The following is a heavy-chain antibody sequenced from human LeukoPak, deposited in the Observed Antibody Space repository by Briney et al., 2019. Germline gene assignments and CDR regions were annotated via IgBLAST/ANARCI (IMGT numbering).Heavy chain of an antibody. D-gene: IGHD2-21*02. CDR3: ARNPDYYGGDCRFDY. CDR2: ISGSGGST. Sequence: GGSLRLSCAASGFTFSSYAMSWVRQAPGKGLEWVSAISGSGGSTYYADSVKGRFTISRDNSKNTLYLQMNSLRAEDTAVYYCARNPDYYGGDCRFDYWGQGTLVTVSS. V-gene: IGHV3-23*01. CDR1: GFTFSSYA. J-gene: IGHJ4*02.